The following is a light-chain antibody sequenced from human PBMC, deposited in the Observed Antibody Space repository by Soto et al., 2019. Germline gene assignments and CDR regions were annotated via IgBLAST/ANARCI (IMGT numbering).Light chain of an antibody. V-gene: IGLV2-14*01. CDR1: NSDVGGYNY. J-gene: IGLJ1*01. CDR2: EVS. Sequence: QSALTQPASVSGSPGQSITISCTGTNSDVGGYNYVSWYQQHPDTVPKLIIFEVSNRPSGVSPRFSGSKSGNTASLTISGLQAEDEADYYCRSYTSTNSRVFGTGTKLTVL. CDR3: RSYTSTNSRV.